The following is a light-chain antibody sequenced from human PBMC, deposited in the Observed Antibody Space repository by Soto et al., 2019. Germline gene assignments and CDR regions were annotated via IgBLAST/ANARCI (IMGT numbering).Light chain of an antibody. CDR1: SSDVGSYDL. Sequence: QSALTQPASVSGSPGQSITISCTGTSSDVGSYDLVSWYQQHPGKAPRLMIYEVSKRPSGISNRFSGSKSGNTASLTISGLQADDDADYFCCSYAVSRKVFGTGTKDTVL. J-gene: IGLJ1*01. CDR3: CSYAVSRKV. CDR2: EVS. V-gene: IGLV2-23*02.